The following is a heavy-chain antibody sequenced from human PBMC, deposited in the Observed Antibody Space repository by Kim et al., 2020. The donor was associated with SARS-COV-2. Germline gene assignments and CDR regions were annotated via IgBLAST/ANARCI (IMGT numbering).Heavy chain of an antibody. CDR3: ARIHWPLGAFDI. D-gene: IGHD1-1*01. J-gene: IGHJ3*02. Sequence: YYSKSLKTRLTISKETSKNQVVLTMTNMDPVDTATYYCARIHWPLGAFDIWGQGTMVTVSS. V-gene: IGHV2-70*01.